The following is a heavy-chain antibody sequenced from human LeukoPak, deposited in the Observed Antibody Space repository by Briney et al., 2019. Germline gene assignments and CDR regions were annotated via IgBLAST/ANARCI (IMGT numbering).Heavy chain of an antibody. CDR1: GFTFSSYA. V-gene: IGHV3-23*01. Sequence: GGSLRLSCAASGFTFSSYAMSWVRQAPGKGLEWVSNISGGRTSTYYADSVRGRFTISRDNSKNTLYLQMNSLRAEDTAVYYCARARLNADSSGYYFDYWGQGTLVTVSS. J-gene: IGHJ4*02. CDR3: ARARLNADSSGYYFDY. CDR2: ISGGRTST. D-gene: IGHD3-22*01.